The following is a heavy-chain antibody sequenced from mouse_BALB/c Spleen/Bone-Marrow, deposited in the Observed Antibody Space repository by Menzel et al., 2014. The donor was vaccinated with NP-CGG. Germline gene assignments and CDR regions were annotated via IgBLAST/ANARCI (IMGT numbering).Heavy chain of an antibody. J-gene: IGHJ1*01. D-gene: IGHD2-1*01. Sequence: VQRVESGPELVKPGASVKISCKASGYAFSSSWMNWVKQRPGQGLEWIGRIYPGDGDTNYNGKFKGKATLTADKSSSTAYMQLSSLTSVDSAVYFRAGHAYGNSYWYFDVWGAGTTVTVSS. CDR1: GYAFSSSW. CDR3: AGHAYGNSYWYFDV. V-gene: IGHV1-82*01. CDR2: IYPGDGDT.